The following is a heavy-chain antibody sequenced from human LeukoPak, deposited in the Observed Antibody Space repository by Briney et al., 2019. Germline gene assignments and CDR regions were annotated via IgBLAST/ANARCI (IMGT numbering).Heavy chain of an antibody. CDR2: ISWNSGSI. CDR3: AKDEGRQPHSDY. D-gene: IGHD3-10*01. CDR1: GFTFSSYA. V-gene: IGHV3-9*01. J-gene: IGHJ4*02. Sequence: SGGSLRLSCAASGFTFSSYAMSWVRQAPGKGLEWVSGISWNSGSIGYADSVKGRFTISRDNAKNSLYLQMNSLRAEDTALYYCAKDEGRQPHSDYWGQGTLVTVSS.